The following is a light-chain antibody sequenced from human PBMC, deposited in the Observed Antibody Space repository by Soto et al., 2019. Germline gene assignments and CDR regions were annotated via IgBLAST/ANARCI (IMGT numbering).Light chain of an antibody. CDR3: QQYSKWPLT. CDR2: AAS. Sequence: EIVMTQSPATLSVSPGERATLSCRASQTISDNLAWYQQRPGQSPRLLIYAASSRATGIPARFSGSGSGTEFSLTINSLQSEDFAVYYCQQYSKWPLTFGGGTKVDIK. V-gene: IGKV3-15*01. CDR1: QTISDN. J-gene: IGKJ4*01.